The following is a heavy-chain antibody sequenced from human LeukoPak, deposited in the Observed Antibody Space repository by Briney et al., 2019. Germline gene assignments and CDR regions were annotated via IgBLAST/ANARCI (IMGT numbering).Heavy chain of an antibody. Sequence: ASVKVSCKASGYTFTGYYMHWVRQAPGQGLEWMGWINPKSGGTNYAQEFQGRVTMTRDTSITTAYMELSRLRSDDTAVYYCTREYNSGWFFDYWGQGTLVTVSS. CDR2: INPKSGGT. V-gene: IGHV1-2*02. CDR3: TREYNSGWFFDY. J-gene: IGHJ4*02. CDR1: GYTFTGYY. D-gene: IGHD6-19*01.